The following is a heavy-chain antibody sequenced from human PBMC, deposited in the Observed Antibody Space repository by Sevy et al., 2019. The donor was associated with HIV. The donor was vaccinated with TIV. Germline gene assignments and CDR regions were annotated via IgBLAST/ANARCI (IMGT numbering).Heavy chain of an antibody. CDR3: TRALATADTPEYYFDY. V-gene: IGHV3-49*03. D-gene: IGHD5-12*01. CDR1: GFTSGDYA. J-gene: IGHJ4*02. Sequence: GGSLRLSCTSSGFTSGDYAMSWFRQAPGKGLEWVAFIRRNSHEPYGGTTEYAASVKGRFTISRDDSKSIAYLQMNSLKTEDTAVYYCTRALATADTPEYYFDYWGQGILVTVSS. CDR2: IRRNSHEPYGGTT.